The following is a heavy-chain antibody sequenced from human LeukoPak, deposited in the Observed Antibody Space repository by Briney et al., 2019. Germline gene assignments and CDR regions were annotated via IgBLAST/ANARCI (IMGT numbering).Heavy chain of an antibody. CDR2: INPNTGGT. CDR3: ARGGGSHYDSSGYFEFDC. Sequence: ASVKVSCEASGYTFIGYYIHWVRQAPGQGLEWMGWINPNTGGTNYAQKFQGGVTLTKDTSISTAYMDLNRLTSDDTAVYYCARGGGSHYDSSGYFEFDCWGQGTLVTVSS. CDR1: GYTFIGYY. J-gene: IGHJ4*02. D-gene: IGHD3-22*01. V-gene: IGHV1-2*02.